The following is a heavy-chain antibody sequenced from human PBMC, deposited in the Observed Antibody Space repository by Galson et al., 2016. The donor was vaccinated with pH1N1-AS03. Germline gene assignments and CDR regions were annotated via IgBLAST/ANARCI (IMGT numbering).Heavy chain of an antibody. V-gene: IGHV3-30*02. CDR2: IRYDESIK. CDR3: VKGGGYSHGFLEYYFDS. Sequence: SLRLSCAASGFVFSTSAIHWVRQSPGKGLEWVAFIRYDESIKNYGDSVKGRFSISRDNPTNTVYLGMNTLRTEDTAVYYCVKGGGYSHGFLEYYFDSWGPGTLVTVSS. D-gene: IGHD3-3*01. CDR1: GFVFSTSA. J-gene: IGHJ4*02.